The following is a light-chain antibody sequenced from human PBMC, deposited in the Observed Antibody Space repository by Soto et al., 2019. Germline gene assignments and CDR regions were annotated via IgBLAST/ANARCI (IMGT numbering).Light chain of an antibody. J-gene: IGLJ3*02. CDR1: SSDVGGYNY. CDR2: EVG. Sequence: QSALTQPASVSGSPGQSVTISCTGTSSDVGGYNYVSWYQQHPGKAPKLIIYEVGNRPSGVSNRFSGSKSGNTASLTISGLQAEDEADYYCSSYTGTTTEVFGGGTKLTVL. CDR3: SSYTGTTTEV. V-gene: IGLV2-14*01.